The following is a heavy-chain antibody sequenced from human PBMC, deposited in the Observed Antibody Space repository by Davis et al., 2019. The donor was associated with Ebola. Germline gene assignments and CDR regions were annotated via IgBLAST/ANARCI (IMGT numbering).Heavy chain of an antibody. D-gene: IGHD6-19*01. J-gene: IGHJ6*02. Sequence: GGSLRLSCAASGFTFSSYAMSWARQAPGKGLEWVSAISGSGGSTYYADSVKGRFTISRDNSQNTLYLQMNSLRAEDTAVYYCAKGVAVAGYYYYYGMDVWGQGTTVTVSS. V-gene: IGHV3-23*01. CDR3: AKGVAVAGYYYYYGMDV. CDR2: ISGSGGST. CDR1: GFTFSSYA.